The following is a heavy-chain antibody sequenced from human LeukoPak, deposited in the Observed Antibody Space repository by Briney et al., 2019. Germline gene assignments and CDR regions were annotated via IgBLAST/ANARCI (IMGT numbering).Heavy chain of an antibody. D-gene: IGHD1-26*01. J-gene: IGHJ5*02. CDR3: AKTSGSFYGWFDP. Sequence: GGSLRLSCAASGFTFNTYAMNWVRQAPGKGLEWVSAISGSGGGTYYADSVKGLFTISRDNSRNTLYLQMNSLRAEDTAVYYCAKTSGSFYGWFDPWGQGTLVTVSS. CDR1: GFTFNTYA. CDR2: ISGSGGGT. V-gene: IGHV3-23*01.